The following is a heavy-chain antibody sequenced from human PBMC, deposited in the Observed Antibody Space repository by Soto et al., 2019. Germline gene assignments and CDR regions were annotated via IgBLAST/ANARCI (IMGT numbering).Heavy chain of an antibody. V-gene: IGHV1-69*01. D-gene: IGHD3-3*01. J-gene: IGHJ6*02. CDR2: IIPIFGIG. CDR3: ARSAITIFGVVSIPPHYYSEMDV. Sequence: QVQLVQSGAEVKKPRSSVKVSCKASGGTFNRYAISWVRQAPGQGLEWLGGIIPIFGIGNDAQRFQGRVTITADESTGTAYMELSSLRSEATGVYYCARSAITIFGVVSIPPHYYSEMDVWGQGTTVTVSS. CDR1: GGTFNRYA.